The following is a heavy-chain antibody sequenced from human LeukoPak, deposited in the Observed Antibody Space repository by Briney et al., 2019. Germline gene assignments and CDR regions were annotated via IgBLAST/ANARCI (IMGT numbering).Heavy chain of an antibody. CDR3: ARNAYYSADY. Sequence: SETLSLTCTVSGYSISNGFYWAWIRQPPGTGLEWIGSVYHTGSTYSNPSPKSRVTISVDTSKNQFSLSLTSVTAADTAVYYCARNAYYSADYWGQGTLVTVSS. D-gene: IGHD2/OR15-2a*01. J-gene: IGHJ4*02. V-gene: IGHV4-38-2*02. CDR1: GYSISNGFY. CDR2: VYHTGST.